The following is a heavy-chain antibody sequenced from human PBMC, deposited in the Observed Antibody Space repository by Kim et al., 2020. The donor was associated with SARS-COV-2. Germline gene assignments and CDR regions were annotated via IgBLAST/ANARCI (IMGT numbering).Heavy chain of an antibody. CDR1: GFTFSSYA. CDR3: AKDRIYHSPTYFDY. D-gene: IGHD2-15*01. V-gene: IGHV3-23*01. J-gene: IGHJ4*02. CDR2: ISAGADTT. Sequence: GGSLRLSCAASGFTFSSYAMSWVRQAPGKGLEWVSLISAGADTTYYADSVKGRFTISRDNSKNTLYLQMNSLRAEDTAVFYCAKDRIYHSPTYFDYWGQGTLVTVSS.